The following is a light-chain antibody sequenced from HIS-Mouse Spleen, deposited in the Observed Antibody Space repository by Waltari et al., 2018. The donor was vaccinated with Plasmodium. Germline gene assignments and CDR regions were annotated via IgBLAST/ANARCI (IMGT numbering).Light chain of an antibody. V-gene: IGLV2-23*03. CDR2: EGS. CDR3: CSYAGSSTFVV. J-gene: IGLJ2*01. Sequence: HPDKVPNCIIYEGSRGPAGVFNGSSGSKSVNTASLTISGLQAEDEADYYCCSYAGSSTFVVFGGGTKLTVL.